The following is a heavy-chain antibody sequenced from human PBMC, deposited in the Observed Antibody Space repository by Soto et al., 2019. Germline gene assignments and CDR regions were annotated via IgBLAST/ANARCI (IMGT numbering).Heavy chain of an antibody. CDR1: GYTFTGYY. Sequence: GASVKVSCKASGYTFTGYYLHWVRQAPGQGLEWMGGVIPMFGLTNYAQKFQGRVTITADESTTTAYMELSSLRSDDTAVYYCVQIQPSNIVGRPGMDVWGQGTKGTVS. D-gene: IGHD1-26*01. CDR2: VIPMFGLT. J-gene: IGHJ6*01. CDR3: VQIQPSNIVGRPGMDV. V-gene: IGHV1-69*13.